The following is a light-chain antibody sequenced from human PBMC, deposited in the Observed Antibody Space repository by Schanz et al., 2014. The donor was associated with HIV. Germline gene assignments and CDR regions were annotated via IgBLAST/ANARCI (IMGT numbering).Light chain of an antibody. CDR1: QYISRW. CDR2: QAS. V-gene: IGKV1-5*03. Sequence: DIQMTQSPSTLSASVGDGVTITCRASQYISRWLAWYQQKPGQAPHLLIYQASTLQTGVSSRFSGSGSGTEFTLTISGLLPEDFATYYCQQYKSSPRTFGQGTKVEIK. CDR3: QQYKSSPRT. J-gene: IGKJ1*01.